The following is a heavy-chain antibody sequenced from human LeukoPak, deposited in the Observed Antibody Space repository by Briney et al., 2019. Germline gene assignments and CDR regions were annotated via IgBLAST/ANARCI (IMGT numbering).Heavy chain of an antibody. J-gene: IGHJ5*01. Sequence: PPGTLSLTPALSGTSISRHYCSWPRQSAGLGLEWLGYISTTTSTTYNPPLEGRVTMSEDTSQNQLSLTLSSVTAADTAVYFCARQDGLWVGDLGGWFDFWGQGIQVTVSS. V-gene: IGHV4-4*09. CDR3: ARQDGLWVGDLGGWFDF. D-gene: IGHD3-10*01. CDR1: GTSISRHY. CDR2: ISTTTST.